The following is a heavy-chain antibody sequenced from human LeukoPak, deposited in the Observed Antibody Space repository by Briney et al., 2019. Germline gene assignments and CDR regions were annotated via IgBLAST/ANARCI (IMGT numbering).Heavy chain of an antibody. Sequence: PGGSLRLSCAASGFTFNTYSMIWVRQAPGKGLEWLSYISGDSRTIYYPDSVKGRFTISRDNAKNSLYLQLISLRAEDTAVYYRARDRHSSVDYWGQGALVTVSS. J-gene: IGHJ4*02. CDR1: GFTFNTYS. V-gene: IGHV3-48*01. CDR2: ISGDSRTI. D-gene: IGHD3-22*01. CDR3: ARDRHSSVDY.